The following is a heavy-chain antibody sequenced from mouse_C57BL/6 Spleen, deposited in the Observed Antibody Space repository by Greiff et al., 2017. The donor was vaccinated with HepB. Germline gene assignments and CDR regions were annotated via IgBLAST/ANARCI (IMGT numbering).Heavy chain of an antibody. D-gene: IGHD2-5*01. CDR2: IYPRSGNT. V-gene: IGHV1-81*01. CDR3: ALYSNYPAWFAY. J-gene: IGHJ3*01. CDR1: GYTFTSYG. Sequence: VQLVESGAELARPGASVKLSCKASGYTFTSYGISWVKQRTGQGLEWIGEIYPRSGNTYYNEKFKGKATLTADKSSSTAYMELRSLTSEDSAVYYCALYSNYPAWFAYWGQGTLVTVSA.